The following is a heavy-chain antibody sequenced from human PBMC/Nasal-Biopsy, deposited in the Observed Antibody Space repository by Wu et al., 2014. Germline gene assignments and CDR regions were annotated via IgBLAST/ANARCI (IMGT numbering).Heavy chain of an antibody. CDR2: IYPGDFNV. J-gene: IGHJ4*02. Sequence: GYGYRLTELLDRLGAPDAPGKGLEWMGIIYPGDFNVRYSPSFEGQVTMSADKSISTAYLQWSSLKASDTAMYYCARLVLRFSSHYFDLWGQGTLVTVSS. CDR1: GYRLTELL. D-gene: IGHD3-3*01. CDR3: ARLVLRFSSHYFDL. V-gene: IGHV5-51*01.